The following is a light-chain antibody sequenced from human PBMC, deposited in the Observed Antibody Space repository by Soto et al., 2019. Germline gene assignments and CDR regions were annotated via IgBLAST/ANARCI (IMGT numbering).Light chain of an antibody. Sequence: EIVMTQSPATLSVSPGERATLSCRASQSVSSNLAWYQQKPGQAPRLLIYGAFTRAIGIPARFSGSGSGTEFTLTISSLQSEDFAVYYCQQYNNSPRTFGQGTKVEIK. CDR1: QSVSSN. CDR3: QQYNNSPRT. J-gene: IGKJ1*01. CDR2: GAF. V-gene: IGKV3-15*01.